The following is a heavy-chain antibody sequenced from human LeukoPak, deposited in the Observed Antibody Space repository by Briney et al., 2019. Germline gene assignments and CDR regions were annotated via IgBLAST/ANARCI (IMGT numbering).Heavy chain of an antibody. V-gene: IGHV4-34*01. CDR1: GGSISSYY. J-gene: IGHJ4*02. D-gene: IGHD6-19*01. CDR2: INHSGST. CDR3: ARRFRYSSGPNFDY. Sequence: SETLSLTCTVSGGSISSYYWNWIRQPPGKGLEWIGEINHSGSTNYNPSLKSRVTISVDTSKNQFSLKLSSVTAADTAAYYCARRFRYSSGPNFDYWGQGTLVTVSS.